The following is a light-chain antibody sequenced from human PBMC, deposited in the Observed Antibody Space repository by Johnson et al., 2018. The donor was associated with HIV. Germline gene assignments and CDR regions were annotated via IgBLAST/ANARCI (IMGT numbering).Light chain of an antibody. CDR2: ENN. CDR3: GTWDSSLSAYV. J-gene: IGLJ1*01. V-gene: IGLV1-51*02. Sequence: QPVLTQPPSVSAAPGQKVTISCSGSSSNIGNNYVSWYQQFLGTAPKLLIYENNKRPSGMPDRFSGSKSGTSATLGITGLQTGDEADYYCGTWDSSLSAYVFGTGTKVTVL. CDR1: SSNIGNNY.